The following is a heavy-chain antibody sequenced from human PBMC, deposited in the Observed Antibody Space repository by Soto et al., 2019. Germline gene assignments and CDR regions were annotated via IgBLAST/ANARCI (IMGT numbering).Heavy chain of an antibody. CDR1: GFTFDDYG. J-gene: IGHJ4*01. Sequence: GGSLRLSCTASGFTFDDYGMHWVRQGPGRGLEWVSGITWNSGKIAYADSVKGRFTIARDDDNNSLYLQMNSLRPEDTALYYCVKDSYADFHRVLSTAEYFFDYWGHGTLVTVSS. CDR2: ITWNSGKI. D-gene: IGHD2-15*01. CDR3: VKDSYADFHRVLSTAEYFFDY. V-gene: IGHV3-9*01.